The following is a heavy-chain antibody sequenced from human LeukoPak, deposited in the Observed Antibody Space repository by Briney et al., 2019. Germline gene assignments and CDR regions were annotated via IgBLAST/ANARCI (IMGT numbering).Heavy chain of an antibody. CDR2: IYRSGGT. Sequence: PGGSLRLSCTASGFPISSHYISWVRQAPGKGLDWVSVIYRSGGTYFADSVKGRFTISRDDSKNTVSLQMNSLRAEDTALYYCVRDFRFLEDFWGQGTLVTVSS. D-gene: IGHD3-3*01. CDR1: GFPISSHY. J-gene: IGHJ4*02. CDR3: VRDFRFLEDF. V-gene: IGHV3-53*01.